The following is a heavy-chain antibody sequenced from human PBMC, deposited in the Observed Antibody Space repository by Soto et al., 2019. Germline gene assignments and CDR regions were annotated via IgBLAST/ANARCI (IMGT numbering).Heavy chain of an antibody. CDR1: GFTFSSYS. CDR3: ARLLWFGESFPLDY. D-gene: IGHD3-10*01. CDR2: ISSSSSYI. Sequence: GGSLRLSCAASGFTFSSYSMNWVRQAPGKGLEWVSSISSSSSYIYYADSVKGRFTISRDNAKNSLYLQMNSLRAEDTAVYYCARLLWFGESFPLDYWGQGTLVTVSS. J-gene: IGHJ4*02. V-gene: IGHV3-21*01.